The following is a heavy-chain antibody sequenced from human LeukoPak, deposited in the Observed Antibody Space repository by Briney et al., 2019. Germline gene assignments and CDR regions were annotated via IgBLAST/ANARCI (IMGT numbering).Heavy chain of an antibody. CDR1: GGSISSYY. CDR3: ARHWRYYYDSSGYHLDY. Sequence: PSETLSLTCTVSGGSISSYYWSWIRQPPGKGLEWIGYIYYSGSTNYNPSLKSRVTISVDTSKNQFSLKLSSVTAADTAVYYCARHWRYYYDSSGYHLDYWGQGTLVTVSS. V-gene: IGHV4-59*08. CDR2: IYYSGST. D-gene: IGHD3-22*01. J-gene: IGHJ4*02.